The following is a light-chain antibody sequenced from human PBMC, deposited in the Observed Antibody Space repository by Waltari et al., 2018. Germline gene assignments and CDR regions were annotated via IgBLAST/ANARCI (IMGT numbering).Light chain of an antibody. CDR3: QNHERLPAT. V-gene: IGKV3-20*01. CDR1: QNIGRS. CDR2: EAS. J-gene: IGKJ1*01. Sequence: EIVLTQSPGTLSLSPGERATLSCRASQNIGRSLVWYQQKPGQAPRLLTYEASRRATGIPDRFSGSGSGTDFSLTISRLEPEDFAIYYCQNHERLPATFGQGTKVEIK.